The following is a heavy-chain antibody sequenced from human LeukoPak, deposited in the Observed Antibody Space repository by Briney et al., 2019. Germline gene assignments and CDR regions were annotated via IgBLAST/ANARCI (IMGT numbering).Heavy chain of an antibody. CDR1: GGSISSGGYS. Sequence: SETLSLTCAVSGGSISSGGYSWSWIRQPPGKGLEWIGYIFHNGSTYYKPSLKSRVTISVDTSKNQFSLKLNSVTAADTAVYYCARGGYYGSGNDFRFDPWGQGTLVTVSS. V-gene: IGHV4-30-4*07. D-gene: IGHD3-10*01. CDR2: IFHNGST. J-gene: IGHJ5*02. CDR3: ARGGYYGSGNDFRFDP.